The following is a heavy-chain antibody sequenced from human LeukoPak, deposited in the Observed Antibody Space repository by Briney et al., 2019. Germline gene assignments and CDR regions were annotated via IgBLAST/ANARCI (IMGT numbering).Heavy chain of an antibody. CDR1: GYTFTSYG. D-gene: IGHD3-22*01. V-gene: IGHV1-18*01. CDR2: INPNNGNT. CDR3: ARIAYVSSGYYYTTHSPFDD. J-gene: IGHJ4*02. Sequence: GASVKVSCKASGYTFTSYGISWVRQAPGQGLEWMGWINPNNGNTNYAQKLQGRVTMTTDTSTSTAYMELRSLRSDDTAVYYCARIAYVSSGYYYTTHSPFDDWGQGTMVTVSS.